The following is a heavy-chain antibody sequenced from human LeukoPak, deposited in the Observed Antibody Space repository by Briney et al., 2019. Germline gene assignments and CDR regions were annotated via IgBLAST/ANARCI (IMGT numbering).Heavy chain of an antibody. Sequence: ASVKVSCKASGYTFTGYYMHWVRQAPGQGLEWIGWINPNSGGTTYAQKFQGRVTMTRDTSISTAYMELSRLKSDDTAVYYCARDYNYYGSGGYLDYWGQGTLVTVSS. D-gene: IGHD3-10*01. J-gene: IGHJ4*02. CDR2: INPNSGGT. V-gene: IGHV1-2*02. CDR3: ARDYNYYGSGGYLDY. CDR1: GYTFTGYY.